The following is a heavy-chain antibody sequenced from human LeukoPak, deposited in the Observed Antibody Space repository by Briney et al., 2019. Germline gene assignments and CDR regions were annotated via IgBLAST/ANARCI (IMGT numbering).Heavy chain of an antibody. D-gene: IGHD3-10*01. CDR3: AKVLPQPYGSGSYQDRTAFDI. J-gene: IGHJ3*02. CDR1: GFTFDDYA. CDR2: ISWNSGSI. Sequence: GGSLRLSCAASGFTFDDYAMHWVRQAPGKGLEWVSGISWNSGSIGYADPVKGRFTISRDNAKNSLYLQMNSLRAEDTALYYCAKVLPQPYGSGSYQDRTAFDIWGQGTMITVSS. V-gene: IGHV3-9*01.